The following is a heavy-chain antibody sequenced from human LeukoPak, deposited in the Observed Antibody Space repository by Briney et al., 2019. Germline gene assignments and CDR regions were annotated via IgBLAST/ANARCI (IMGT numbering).Heavy chain of an antibody. J-gene: IGHJ4*02. D-gene: IGHD3-10*01. CDR1: ANTLTGYY. Sequence: AASVKVSGKASANTLTGYYMHWVRQAPGQGLEWTGWINPKSGGTNYAQKFQGRVTMTRDTSISTAFMELSRLRSDDTAVYYCARDLSITMVRAPFYWGPGTPVTVSS. V-gene: IGHV1-2*02. CDR3: ARDLSITMVRAPFY. CDR2: INPKSGGT.